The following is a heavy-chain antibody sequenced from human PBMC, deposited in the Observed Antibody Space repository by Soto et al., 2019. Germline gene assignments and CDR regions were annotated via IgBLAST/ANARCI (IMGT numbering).Heavy chain of an antibody. D-gene: IGHD3-10*01. CDR1: GFSVRSKY. V-gene: IGHV3-53*01. CDR2: IYSGGST. Sequence: GGSLGLSCAASGFSVRSKYMSWVRQAPGKGLEWVSVIYSGGSTYYADSVKGRFTISRDNSKNTLYLQMNSLRAEDTAVYYCATELWFGELLDAFDIWGQGTMVTVSS. CDR3: ATELWFGELLDAFDI. J-gene: IGHJ3*02.